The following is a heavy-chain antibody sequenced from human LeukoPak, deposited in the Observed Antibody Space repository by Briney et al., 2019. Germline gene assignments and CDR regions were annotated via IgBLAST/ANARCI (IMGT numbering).Heavy chain of an antibody. D-gene: IGHD3-10*01. V-gene: IGHV4-39*07. Sequence: PSETLSLTCTVSGGSISSSSYYWGWIRQPPGKGLEWIGSIYYSGSTYYNPSLKSRVTISVDTSKNQFSLKLSSVTAADTAVYYCARLRKFGEMTYYYYYYYMDVWGKGITVTVSS. J-gene: IGHJ6*03. CDR1: GGSISSSSYY. CDR3: ARLRKFGEMTYYYYYYYMDV. CDR2: IYYSGST.